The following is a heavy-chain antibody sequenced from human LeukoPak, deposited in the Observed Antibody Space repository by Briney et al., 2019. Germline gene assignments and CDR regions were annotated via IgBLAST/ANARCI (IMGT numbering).Heavy chain of an antibody. CDR3: AKDLAGSGSYSFDY. CDR1: GFTFSKAW. J-gene: IGHJ4*02. V-gene: IGHV3-23*01. CDR2: ISGSGGST. Sequence: PGGSLRLSCAASGFTFSKAWMSWVRQAPGRGLEWVSAISGSGGSTYYADSVKGRFTISRDDSKNTLYLQMNSLRAEDTAVYYCAKDLAGSGSYSFDYWGQGTLVTVSS. D-gene: IGHD1-26*01.